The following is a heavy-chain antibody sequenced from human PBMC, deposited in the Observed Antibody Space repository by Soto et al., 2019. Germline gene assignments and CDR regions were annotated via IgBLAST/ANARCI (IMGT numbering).Heavy chain of an antibody. CDR1: GFTFSSNW. CDR2: LKGDGSEK. CDR3: ARVGAHYYYYYMDV. J-gene: IGHJ6*03. V-gene: IGHV3-7*04. D-gene: IGHD2-15*01. Sequence: EVQLVESGGGLVQPGESLRLSCAASGFTFSSNWMTWVRQAPGKGLEWVANLKGDGSEKYYVDSVKGRFTISRDIAKNSLYLQMNSLSPEDTAVYYCARVGAHYYYYYMDVWGKGTTVTVSS.